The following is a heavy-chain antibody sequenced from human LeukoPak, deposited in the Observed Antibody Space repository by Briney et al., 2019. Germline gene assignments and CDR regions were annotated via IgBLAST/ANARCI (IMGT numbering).Heavy chain of an antibody. CDR2: TYYRSKWYD. Sequence: SRTLSLTCAISGDSVSSNSATWNWIRQSPSRGLEWLGRTYYRSKWYDDYAVSVKSRITINPDTSKNQFSLQLNSVAPEDTAVYYCARGYSSGWSVDCWGQGTLVTVSS. V-gene: IGHV6-1*01. J-gene: IGHJ4*02. CDR3: ARGYSSGWSVDC. CDR1: GDSVSSNSAT. D-gene: IGHD6-19*01.